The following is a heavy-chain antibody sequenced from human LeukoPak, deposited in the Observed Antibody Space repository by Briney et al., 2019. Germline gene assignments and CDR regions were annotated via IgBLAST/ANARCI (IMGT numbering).Heavy chain of an antibody. V-gene: IGHV3-48*01. CDR3: ARGLYYIDV. Sequence: RGSLRLSCAASGFTFSTHTMAWVRQAPGKGLEWVSYISGSTIVIYYAYSVKGRFTISRDNAKNSLYLQMNCLRTEDTAIYYCARGLYYIDVWGNGTAVTVS. CDR1: GFTFSTHT. J-gene: IGHJ6*03. CDR2: ISGSTIVI.